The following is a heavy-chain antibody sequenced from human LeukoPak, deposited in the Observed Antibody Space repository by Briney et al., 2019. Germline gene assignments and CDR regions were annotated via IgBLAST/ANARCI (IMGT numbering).Heavy chain of an antibody. CDR2: IKQDESQK. CDR3: ARLGNTHDDVIDD. Sequence: PGGSLRLSCAASGFTFSTSWMSWVRQAPGKGLEWVANIKQDESQKYYVDSVKGRFTISRDNAKNSVFLQMNSLRAEDTAVYYCARLGNTHDDVIDDWGQGTLVTVPS. D-gene: IGHD1-1*01. V-gene: IGHV3-7*04. J-gene: IGHJ4*02. CDR1: GFTFSTSW.